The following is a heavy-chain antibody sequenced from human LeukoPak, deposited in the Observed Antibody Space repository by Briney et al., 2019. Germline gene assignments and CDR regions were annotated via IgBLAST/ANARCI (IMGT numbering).Heavy chain of an antibody. D-gene: IGHD3-16*01. CDR1: ELTFTKYS. V-gene: IGHV3-74*01. J-gene: IGHJ4*02. CDR3: ATGLGYYYDY. CDR2: ITDDGSRT. Sequence: GGSLRLSCAASELTFTKYSMHWVRQAPGKGLVWVSRITDDGSRTTYADSVRGRFTISRDNAKNTVYLQMNSLRPEDAAVYYCATGLGYYYDYWGQGTLDTVSS.